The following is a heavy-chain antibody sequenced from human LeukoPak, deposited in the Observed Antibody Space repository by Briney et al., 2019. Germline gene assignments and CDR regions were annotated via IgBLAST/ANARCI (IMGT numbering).Heavy chain of an antibody. Sequence: ASVKVSCKASGYTFTGYYARWVRQAPGQGLQWMGWINPNNGGTNYAQKFQGRVTMTRDTSISTAYMELSRLTSDDTAVYYCASGASPVAANTRDYFDYWGQGTLVTVSS. V-gene: IGHV1-2*02. CDR3: ASGASPVAANTRDYFDY. J-gene: IGHJ4*02. D-gene: IGHD2-15*01. CDR1: GYTFTGYY. CDR2: INPNNGGT.